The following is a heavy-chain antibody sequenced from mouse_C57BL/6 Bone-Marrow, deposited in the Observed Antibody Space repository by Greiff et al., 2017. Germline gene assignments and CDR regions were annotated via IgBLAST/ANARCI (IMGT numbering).Heavy chain of an antibody. V-gene: IGHV1-85*01. D-gene: IGHD1-1*01. CDR1: GYTFTSYD. J-gene: IGHJ1*03. CDR3: ARLEFDGSSGDWYFDV. CDR2: IYPRDGST. Sequence: VKLMESGPELVKPGASVKLSCKASGYTFTSYDINWVKQRPGQGLEWIGWIYPRDGSTKYNEKFKGTATLTVDTSSSTAYIELHSLTSEDSAVYFCARLEFDGSSGDWYFDVWGTGTTVTVSS.